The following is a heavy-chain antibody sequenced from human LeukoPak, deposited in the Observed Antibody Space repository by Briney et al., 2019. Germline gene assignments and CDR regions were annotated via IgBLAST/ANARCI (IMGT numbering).Heavy chain of an antibody. J-gene: IGHJ6*02. Sequence: GGSLRLSCAASGFTFSDYYMSWVRQAPGKGLEWVSYISSSGSTIYYADSVKGRFTISRDNAKNSLYLQMNSLRAEDTAVYYCARHRLYRYCSSTSCPATYYYCGMDVWGQGTTVTVSS. CDR3: ARHRLYRYCSSTSCPATYYYCGMDV. V-gene: IGHV3-11*01. D-gene: IGHD2-2*01. CDR2: ISSSGSTI. CDR1: GFTFSDYY.